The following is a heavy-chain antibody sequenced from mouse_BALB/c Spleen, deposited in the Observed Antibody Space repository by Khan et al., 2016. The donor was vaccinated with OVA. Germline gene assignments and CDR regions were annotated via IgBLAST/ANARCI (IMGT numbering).Heavy chain of an antibody. V-gene: IGHV5-6-3*01. CDR1: RFTISSYG. D-gene: IGHD2-12*01. CDR3: ARSAI. Sequence: EVQLVESGGGIVQPGGSLKLSCAASRFTISSYGMSSFLQTPDKKLVLVATIDSNGGSTDYQDTLKRRFTISGDNSKNALFLQMRCLNSEDTAMYYCARSAIWGQGTTLTVSS. J-gene: IGHJ2*01. CDR2: IDSNGGST.